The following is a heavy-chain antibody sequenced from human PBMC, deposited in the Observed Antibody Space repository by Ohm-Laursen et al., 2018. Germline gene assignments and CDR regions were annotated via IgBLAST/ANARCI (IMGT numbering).Heavy chain of an antibody. CDR3: ARAAGSSGWYYFDY. V-gene: IGHV4-4*07. CDR1: GGSISSYY. CDR2: IYTSGST. D-gene: IGHD6-19*01. Sequence: SDTLSLTCTVSGGSISSYYWSWTRQPAGKGLEWIGRIYTSGSTNYNPSLKSRVTMSVDTSKNQFSLKLSSVTAADTAVYYCARAAGSSGWYYFDYWGQGTLVTVSS. J-gene: IGHJ4*02.